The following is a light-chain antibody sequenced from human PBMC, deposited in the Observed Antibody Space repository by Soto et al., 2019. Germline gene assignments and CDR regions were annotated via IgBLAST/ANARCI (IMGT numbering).Light chain of an antibody. CDR1: SSNIGAGYD. J-gene: IGLJ3*02. V-gene: IGLV1-40*01. Sequence: QSVLTQPPSVSWAPGQRVTISCTGSSSNIGAGYDVHWYQQLPGTAPKLLIYGNSNRPSGVPDRFSGSKSGTSASLAITGLEDEDEADYYCQSYDSSLRGWVFGGGTKLTVL. CDR3: QSYDSSLRGWV. CDR2: GNS.